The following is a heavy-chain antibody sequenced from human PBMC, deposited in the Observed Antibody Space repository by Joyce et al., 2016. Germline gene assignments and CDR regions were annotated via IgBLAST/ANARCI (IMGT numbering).Heavy chain of an antibody. CDR2: TYYRTKWHN. CDR3: ARSLTRYASGWSNFDY. V-gene: IGHV6-1*01. D-gene: IGHD6-19*01. J-gene: IGHJ4*02. Sequence: VQLQQSGPRLVKPSQTLSPTCVISGDSVSSKSAAWNWIMQSPSRGLEWLGRTYYRTKWHNDYAASIKGGITINPDTSKNQFSLLLTSVTPEDTAMYFCARSLTRYASGWSNFDYWGQGTLVTVSS. CDR1: GDSVSSKSAA.